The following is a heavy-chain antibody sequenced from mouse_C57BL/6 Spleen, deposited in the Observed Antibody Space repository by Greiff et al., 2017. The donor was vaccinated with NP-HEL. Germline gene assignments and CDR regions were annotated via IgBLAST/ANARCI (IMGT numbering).Heavy chain of an antibody. D-gene: IGHD4-1*01. CDR3: ARGDTNGDKDFDY. V-gene: IGHV1-61*01. CDR1: GYTFTSYW. Sequence: QVQLKQPGAELVRPGSSVKLSCKASGYTFTSYWMDWVKQRPGQGLEWIGNIYPSDSETHYNQKFKDKATLTVDKSSSTAYMQLSSLTSEDSAVYYCARGDTNGDKDFDYWGQGTTLTVAS. CDR2: IYPSDSET. J-gene: IGHJ2*01.